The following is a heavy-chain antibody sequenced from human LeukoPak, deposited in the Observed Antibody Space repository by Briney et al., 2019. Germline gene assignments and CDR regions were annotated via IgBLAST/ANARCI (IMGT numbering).Heavy chain of an antibody. D-gene: IGHD4-23*01. Sequence: SETLSLTCSVSGGSISSSSYYWGWIRQPPGKGLQWIGSIHYSGTTYYNPSLKSRVTISVDTSKNQFSLKLSSVTAADTAVYYCARGMTTVVTGPYYYYMDVWGKGTTVTVSS. V-gene: IGHV4-39*07. CDR1: GGSISSSSYY. J-gene: IGHJ6*03. CDR3: ARGMTTVVTGPYYYYMDV. CDR2: IHYSGTT.